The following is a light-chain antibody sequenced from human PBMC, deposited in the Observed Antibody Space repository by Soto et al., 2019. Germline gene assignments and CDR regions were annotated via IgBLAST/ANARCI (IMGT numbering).Light chain of an antibody. Sequence: EIVLTQSPATLSLSPGERATLSCRASQSVSSYLAWYQHKPGQAPRLLIYDASSRATGIPARFSGSGSGTDFPLTIGSLEPEDFAVYYCQQRSTWPPAFSFGPGTTVDIK. CDR1: QSVSSY. J-gene: IGKJ3*01. V-gene: IGKV3-11*01. CDR3: QQRSTWPPAFS. CDR2: DAS.